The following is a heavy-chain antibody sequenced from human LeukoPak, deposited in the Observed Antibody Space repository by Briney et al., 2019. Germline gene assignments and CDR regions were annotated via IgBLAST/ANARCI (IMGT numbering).Heavy chain of an antibody. V-gene: IGHV4-59*01. CDR3: ARSWSGSEGWFDP. Sequence: SETLSLTCSVSGGSISGYYWSWSRQPPGKGVEWIGNLFHTRGAWYKSSLKSRVTTSVDTSKNEFSLSLSSVTAADTAVYYCARSWSGSEGWFDPWGQGTLVTVSS. CDR1: GGSISGYY. J-gene: IGHJ5*02. CDR2: LFHTRGA. D-gene: IGHD3-3*01.